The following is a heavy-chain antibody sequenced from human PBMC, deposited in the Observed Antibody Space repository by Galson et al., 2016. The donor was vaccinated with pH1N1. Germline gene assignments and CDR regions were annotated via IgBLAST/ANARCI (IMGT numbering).Heavy chain of an antibody. CDR1: GFIFSKYG. CDR2: IWHDGTKK. J-gene: IGHJ4*02. D-gene: IGHD3-22*01. CDR3: TTVDTRGYPCFGN. V-gene: IGHV3-33*03. Sequence: SLRLSCAASGFIFSKYGMHWVRQAPGKEPEWVAVIWHDGTKKYYSESVQGRFVISRDDSRNTLYLQMDSLRPEDTARYYCTTVDTRGYPCFGNWGQGTPVIVSS.